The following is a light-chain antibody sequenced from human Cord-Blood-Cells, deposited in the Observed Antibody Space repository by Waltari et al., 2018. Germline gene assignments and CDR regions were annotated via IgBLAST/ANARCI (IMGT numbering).Light chain of an antibody. V-gene: IGLV2-23*01. J-gene: IGLJ3*02. Sequence: QSALTQPASVSGSPGQSIPIPCTGSSSDVGSYHLVSWYQQQPCKSPKLMIYEGSKRPSGVSNRFAGSKSGNTASLTISGLQAEDEADYYCCSYAGSSTWVFGGGTKLTVL. CDR2: EGS. CDR3: CSYAGSSTWV. CDR1: SSDVGSYHL.